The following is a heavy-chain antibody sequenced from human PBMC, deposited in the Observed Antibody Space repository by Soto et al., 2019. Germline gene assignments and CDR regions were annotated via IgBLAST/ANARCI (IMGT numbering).Heavy chain of an antibody. Sequence: GASVKVSCKASGYTFTSYYMHWVRQAPGQGLEWMGIINPSGGSTSYAQKFQGRVTMTRDTSTSTVYMELSSLRSEDTAVYYCARDSPEGVAGKALDPWGQGTLVTVSS. CDR2: INPSGGST. CDR3: ARDSPEGVAGKALDP. V-gene: IGHV1-46*01. CDR1: GYTFTSYY. J-gene: IGHJ5*02. D-gene: IGHD6-19*01.